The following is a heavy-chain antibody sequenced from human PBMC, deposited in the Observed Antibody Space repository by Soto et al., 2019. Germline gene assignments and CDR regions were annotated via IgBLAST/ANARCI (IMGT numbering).Heavy chain of an antibody. D-gene: IGHD1-1*01. V-gene: IGHV3-23*01. Sequence: GGSLRLSCAASGFIFSNYAMSWVRQAPGKGLEWVSSITDSGDSTYYAESVKGRFTISRDNSKNTLYLQMNSLRAEYTAVYYCAKYIMRTTPDFDYWGQGTLVTVSS. CDR2: ITDSGDST. CDR3: AKYIMRTTPDFDY. CDR1: GFIFSNYA. J-gene: IGHJ4*02.